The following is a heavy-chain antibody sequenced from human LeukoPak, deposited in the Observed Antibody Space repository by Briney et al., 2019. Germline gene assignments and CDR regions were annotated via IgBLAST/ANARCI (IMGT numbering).Heavy chain of an antibody. J-gene: IGHJ4*02. CDR3: AREGVYDYVWGTNGLVREVYDY. D-gene: IGHD3-16*01. Sequence: PGGSLRLSCAASGFTVSSKYMSWVRQAPGKGLEWVANIKQDGSEKYYVDSVKGRFTISRDNAKNALYLQMNSLRAEDTAVYFCAREGVYDYVWGTNGLVREVYDYWGQGTLVTVSS. CDR2: IKQDGSEK. V-gene: IGHV3-7*01. CDR1: GFTVSSKY.